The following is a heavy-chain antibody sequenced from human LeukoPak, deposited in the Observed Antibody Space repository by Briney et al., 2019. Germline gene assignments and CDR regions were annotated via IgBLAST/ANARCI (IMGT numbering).Heavy chain of an antibody. Sequence: PGGSLRLSCAASGFTFSSYGMHWVRQAPGKGLEWVAFIRYDGSNKYYADSVKGRFTISRDNSKNTLYLQMNSLRAEDTAVDYCAKVVRGYCSGGSCPEPYYYYYYMDVWGKGTTVTVSS. CDR2: IRYDGSNK. V-gene: IGHV3-30*02. CDR1: GFTFSSYG. J-gene: IGHJ6*03. D-gene: IGHD2-15*01. CDR3: AKVVRGYCSGGSCPEPYYYYYYMDV.